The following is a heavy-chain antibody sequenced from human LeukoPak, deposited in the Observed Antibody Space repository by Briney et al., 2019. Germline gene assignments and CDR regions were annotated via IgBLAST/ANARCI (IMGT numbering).Heavy chain of an antibody. Sequence: SETLSLTCSVSGGSISSGDYYWSWIRQPPGKGLEWIGYIYYSGSTYYNPSLKSRVTISVDTSKNQFSLKLSSVTAADTAVYYCASTGGWYGGYYYYMDVWGKGTTVTVSS. J-gene: IGHJ6*03. D-gene: IGHD6-19*01. CDR3: ASTGGWYGGYYYYMDV. CDR2: IYYSGST. V-gene: IGHV4-30-4*02. CDR1: GGSISSGDYY.